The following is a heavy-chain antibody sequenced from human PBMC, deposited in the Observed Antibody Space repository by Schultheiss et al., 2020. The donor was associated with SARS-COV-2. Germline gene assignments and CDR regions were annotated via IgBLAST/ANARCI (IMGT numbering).Heavy chain of an antibody. V-gene: IGHV3-13*01. D-gene: IGHD6-6*01. CDR3: ARVQYSSSSDYSDY. J-gene: IGHJ4*02. Sequence: GESLKISCAASGFTFSSYDMHWVRQATGKGLEWVSAIGTAGDTYYPGSVKGRFTISRDNSKNTLYLQMSGLRAEDTALYYCARVQYSSSSDYSDYWGQGTLVTVSS. CDR1: GFTFSSYD. CDR2: IGTAGDT.